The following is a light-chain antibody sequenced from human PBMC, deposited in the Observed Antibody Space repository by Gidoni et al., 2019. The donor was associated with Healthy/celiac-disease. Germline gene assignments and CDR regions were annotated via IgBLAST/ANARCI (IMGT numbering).Light chain of an antibody. CDR3: QVWDSSSDHPGV. CDR1: NIGSKS. J-gene: IGLJ1*01. V-gene: IGLV3-21*04. Sequence: SYVLTQPLSVSVAPGKTARITCGGNNIGSKSVHWYQQKPGQAPVLVIYDDSDRPSGIPERFSGSNSGNTATLTISRVEAGDEADYYCQVWDSSSDHPGVFGTGTKVTVL. CDR2: DDS.